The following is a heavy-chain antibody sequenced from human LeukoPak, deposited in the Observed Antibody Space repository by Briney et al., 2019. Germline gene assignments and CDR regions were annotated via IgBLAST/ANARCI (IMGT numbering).Heavy chain of an antibody. J-gene: IGHJ5*02. CDR1: GYNFTNYG. D-gene: IGHD2-2*01. V-gene: IGHV1-18*01. CDR2: IGVYNGKT. CDR3: AREEYCSTSSCYHSWFDP. Sequence: GASVTVSCKTSGYNFTNYGISWVRQAPGQGLEWMGWIGVYNGKTKYAQKFQDRVTMTTDTSTSTAYMELRSLKSDDTAVYYCAREEYCSTSSCYHSWFDPWGQGTLVTVSS.